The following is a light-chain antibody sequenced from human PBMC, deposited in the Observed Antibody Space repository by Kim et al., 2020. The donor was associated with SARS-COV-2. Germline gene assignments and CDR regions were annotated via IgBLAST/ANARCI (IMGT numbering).Light chain of an antibody. J-gene: IGKJ4*01. CDR3: QQYNSYLPT. CDR2: DAS. CDR1: QSISSW. V-gene: IGKV1-5*01. Sequence: DIQMTQSPSALSASVGDRVTITCRASQSISSWLAWYQQKPGKAPKLLIYDASTLESGVPSRFSGSGSGTEFTLTITGLQPDDFATYYCQQYNSYLPTFGGGTKLEI.